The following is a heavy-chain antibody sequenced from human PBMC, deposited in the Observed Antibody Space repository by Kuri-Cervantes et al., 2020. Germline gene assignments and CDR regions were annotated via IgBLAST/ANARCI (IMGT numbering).Heavy chain of an antibody. V-gene: IGHV3-21*01. CDR3: VRSFLWFGEEDY. Sequence: GGSLRLSCAASGFTFSSYSMNWVRQAPGKGLEWVSSISSSSSYIYYEDSVEGRSTISRDNAKNSLYLQMNSLRDEDTAVYYCVRSFLWFGEEDYWGQGTLVTVSS. J-gene: IGHJ4*02. CDR2: ISSSSSYI. D-gene: IGHD3-10*01. CDR1: GFTFSSYS.